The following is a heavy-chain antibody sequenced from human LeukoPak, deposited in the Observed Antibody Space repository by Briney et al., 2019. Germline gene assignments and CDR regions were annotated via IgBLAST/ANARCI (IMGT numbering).Heavy chain of an antibody. CDR1: GYTFTRYA. Sequence: GASVKVSCKASGYTFTRYAVNGVRQAPGQGLEWMGGISAYKGNTNYAQKLQGRVTMTTDTSTSTAYMELRSLRSDDTVVYYCARARHFYCSSTSCEAYYFDYWGPGTLVTVSS. CDR2: ISAYKGNT. CDR3: ARARHFYCSSTSCEAYYFDY. J-gene: IGHJ4*02. V-gene: IGHV1-18*01. D-gene: IGHD2-2*01.